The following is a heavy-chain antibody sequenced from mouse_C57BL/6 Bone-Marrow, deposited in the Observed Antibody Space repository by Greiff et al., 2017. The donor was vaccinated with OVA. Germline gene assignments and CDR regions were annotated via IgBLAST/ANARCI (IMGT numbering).Heavy chain of an antibody. CDR3: TPTGGDY. CDR1: GFNIKDDY. V-gene: IGHV14-4*01. D-gene: IGHD4-1*02. Sequence: LVESGAELVRPGASVKLSCTASGFNIKDDYMHWVKQRPEQGLEWIGWIDPENGDTEYASKFQGKATITADTSSNTAYLQLSSLTSEDTAVYYCTPTGGDYWGQGTTLTVSS. CDR2: IDPENGDT. J-gene: IGHJ2*01.